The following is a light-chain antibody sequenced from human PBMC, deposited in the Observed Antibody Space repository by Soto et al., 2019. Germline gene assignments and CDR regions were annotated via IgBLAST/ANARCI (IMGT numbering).Light chain of an antibody. Sequence: EIVLTQSPATLSLSPVEIATLSCVASQRVSSSSLAWYQHKPGQSPRLLIFGVSRRATDIPDRFSGSGSGTDFTLTINRLETEDFAVYYCQQYSISSTFGQGTKVDI. CDR2: GVS. CDR3: QQYSISST. CDR1: QRVSSSS. V-gene: IGKV3-20*01. J-gene: IGKJ1*01.